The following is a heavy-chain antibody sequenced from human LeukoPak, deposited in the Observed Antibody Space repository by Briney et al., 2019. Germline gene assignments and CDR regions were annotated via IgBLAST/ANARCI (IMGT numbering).Heavy chain of an antibody. V-gene: IGHV5-51*01. D-gene: IGHD4-17*01. J-gene: IGHJ4*02. CDR3: ARHLIQGAVTTALDY. Sequence: GESLKISCKGSGYSFTNYRIAWVRQMPGKGLEWMGIIYPGDSDTRYGPSFQGQLTISADKSISTAYLQWSSLKASDTAMYYCARHLIQGAVTTALDYWGQGTLVTVSS. CDR2: IYPGDSDT. CDR1: GYSFTNYR.